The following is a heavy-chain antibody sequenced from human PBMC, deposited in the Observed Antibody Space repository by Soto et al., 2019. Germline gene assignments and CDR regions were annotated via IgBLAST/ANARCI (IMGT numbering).Heavy chain of an antibody. J-gene: IGHJ3*01. CDR1: GFTFSRNA. Sequence: GGSLRLSCAGSGFTFSRNAMSWVRQAPGKGLEWVSGTTGNSALTYYADSVKGRFTISRDNSKKTLYLQMNTLSADDTAVYYCAKNRDYDYDAFDVWGQGTVVTVSS. CDR3: AKNRDYDYDAFDV. CDR2: TTGNSALT. D-gene: IGHD3-16*01. V-gene: IGHV3-23*01.